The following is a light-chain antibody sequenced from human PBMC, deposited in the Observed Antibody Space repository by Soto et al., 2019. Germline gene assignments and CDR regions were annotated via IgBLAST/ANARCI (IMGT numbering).Light chain of an antibody. J-gene: IGKJ4*01. CDR2: DAS. V-gene: IGKV3-11*01. CDR3: QQRNDWPLT. CDR1: QSVGSY. Sequence: ETVLTQSPATLSLSPGQRATFSCRASQSVGSYLAWYQQKPGQAPRLLIYDASNRATGIPARFSGSGSGTDFTLTITSLEPEDFAVYLCQQRNDWPLTFGGGTKLEI.